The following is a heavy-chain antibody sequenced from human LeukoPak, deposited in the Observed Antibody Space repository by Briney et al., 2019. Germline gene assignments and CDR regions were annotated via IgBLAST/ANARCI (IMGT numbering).Heavy chain of an antibody. D-gene: IGHD3-16*02. CDR1: GGSISRYY. Sequence: SETLSLTCTVSGGSISRYYWSWIRQPPGKGLEWIGYIYYSGSTNYNPSLKSRVTISVDTSKNQFSLKLSSVTAADTAVYYCARGRNYDYIWGSYRFDYWGQGTLVTVSS. CDR3: ARGRNYDYIWGSYRFDY. CDR2: IYYSGST. J-gene: IGHJ4*02. V-gene: IGHV4-59*01.